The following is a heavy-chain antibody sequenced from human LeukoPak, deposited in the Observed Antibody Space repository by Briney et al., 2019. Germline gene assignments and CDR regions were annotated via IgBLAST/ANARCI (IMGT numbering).Heavy chain of an antibody. CDR1: GGTFSSYA. Sequence: SVKVSCRASGGTFSSYAISWVRQAPGQGLEWMGRIIPIFGTANYAQKFQGRVTITTDESTSTAYMELSSLRSEDTAVYYCARDGAKSYSSSWYWFDPWGQGTLVTVSS. CDR2: IIPIFGTA. D-gene: IGHD6-13*01. J-gene: IGHJ5*02. V-gene: IGHV1-69*05. CDR3: ARDGAKSYSSSWYWFDP.